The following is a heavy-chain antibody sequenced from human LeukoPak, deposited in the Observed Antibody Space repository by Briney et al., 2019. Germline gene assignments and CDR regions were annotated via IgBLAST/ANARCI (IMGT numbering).Heavy chain of an antibody. CDR3: ARDPPIAAADWSLDY. Sequence: ASVKLSRTAAVSTFTSYGVSWVRQSPGQRLEKMGGLSAYNGNTNYAQKLQGRVTMTTDTSTSTAYMELRSLRSDDTAVYYCARDPPIAAADWSLDYWGQGTLVTVSS. CDR2: LSAYNGNT. CDR1: VSTFTSYG. J-gene: IGHJ4*02. V-gene: IGHV1-18*01. D-gene: IGHD6-13*01.